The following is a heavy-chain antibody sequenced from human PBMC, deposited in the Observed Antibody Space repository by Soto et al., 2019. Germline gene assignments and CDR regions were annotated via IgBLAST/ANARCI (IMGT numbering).Heavy chain of an antibody. Sequence: SVKVSCKASGGTFSSYAISWVRQAPGQGLEWMGGIIPIFGTANYAQKFQGRVTITADESTSTAYMELSSLRSEDTAVYYCARHIVVVTASSNPLDPWGQGTLVTVSS. D-gene: IGHD2-21*02. CDR1: GGTFSSYA. V-gene: IGHV1-69*13. CDR2: IIPIFGTA. CDR3: ARHIVVVTASSNPLDP. J-gene: IGHJ5*02.